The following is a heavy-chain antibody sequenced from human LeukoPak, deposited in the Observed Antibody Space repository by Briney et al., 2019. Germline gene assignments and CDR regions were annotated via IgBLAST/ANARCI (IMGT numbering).Heavy chain of an antibody. V-gene: IGHV3-15*01. CDR3: TTGRSGGSCPY. CDR2: IKSKTDGGTT. J-gene: IGHJ4*02. CDR1: GFTFTNAW. D-gene: IGHD2-15*01. Sequence: GGSLRLSCAASGFTFTNAWMSWVRQAPGKGLEWVGRIKSKTDGGTTDYAAPVKGRFTISRDDSKNTLYLEMDSLKIEDTAVYYCTTGRSGGSCPYWGQGTLVTVSS.